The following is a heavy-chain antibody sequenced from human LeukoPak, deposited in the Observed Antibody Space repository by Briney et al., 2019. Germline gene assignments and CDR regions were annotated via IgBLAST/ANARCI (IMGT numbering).Heavy chain of an antibody. D-gene: IGHD3-22*01. CDR3: AKDSDYYHSSGYYYAYFQH. CDR1: GFTFSTYS. V-gene: IGHV3-48*02. Sequence: GGSLRLSCAVSGFTFSTYSMNWVRQAPGKGLELVSYISISRSTIYYADSVKGRFTISRDNAKNSLYLQMNSLRDEDTAVYYCAKDSDYYHSSGYYYAYFQHWGQGTLVTVSS. CDR2: ISISRSTI. J-gene: IGHJ1*01.